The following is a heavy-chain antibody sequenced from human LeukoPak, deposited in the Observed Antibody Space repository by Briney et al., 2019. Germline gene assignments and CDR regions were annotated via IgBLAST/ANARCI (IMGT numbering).Heavy chain of an antibody. Sequence: GGSLRLSCAASGFTFSSYSMNWVRQAPGKGLEWVSSISSSSSYIYYAESVKGRFTISRHNAKNSLYQQMNSLRAEDTAVYYCARDPNLYYLDLWRKGPTVTVSS. J-gene: IGHJ6*03. CDR3: ARDPNLYYLDL. CDR1: GFTFSSYS. V-gene: IGHV3-21*01. CDR2: ISSSSSYI.